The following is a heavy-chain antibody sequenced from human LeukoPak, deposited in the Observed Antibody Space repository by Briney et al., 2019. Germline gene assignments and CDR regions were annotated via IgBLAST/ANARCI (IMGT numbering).Heavy chain of an antibody. J-gene: IGHJ4*02. V-gene: IGHV3-23*01. Sequence: GGSLRLSCAASGFTFSSYAMSWVRQAPGKELEWVSAISGSGGSTYYADSVKGRFTISRDNSKNTLYLQMNSLRAEDTAVYYCAKGLAARLKNYFDYWGQGTLVTVSS. CDR1: GFTFSSYA. CDR2: ISGSGGST. CDR3: AKGLAARLKNYFDY. D-gene: IGHD6-6*01.